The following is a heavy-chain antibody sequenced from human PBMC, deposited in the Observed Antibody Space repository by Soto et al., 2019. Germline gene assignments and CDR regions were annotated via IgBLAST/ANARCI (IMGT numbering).Heavy chain of an antibody. CDR3: ARGGGNVEPEY. D-gene: IGHD3-16*01. CDR1: GGTFSSYV. CDR2: IIPRSGAP. J-gene: IGHJ4*02. V-gene: IGHV1-69*12. Sequence: QVQLVQSGAEVKRPGSSVKVSCKASGGTFSSYVFTWVRQAPGHGLEWMGGIIPRSGAPNYAQKFQGRVTITADESTETAYMELSGLSTEDTAVYYCARGGGNVEPEYWGQGTLVTVSS.